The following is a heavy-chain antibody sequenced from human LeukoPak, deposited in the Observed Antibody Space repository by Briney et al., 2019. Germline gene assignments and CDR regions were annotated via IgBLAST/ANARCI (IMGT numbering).Heavy chain of an antibody. CDR1: GFIFSSYS. V-gene: IGHV3-21*01. CDR3: ARGGEDIVLMVYAPDYYYGMDV. CDR2: ISSSSYI. D-gene: IGHD2-8*01. J-gene: IGHJ6*02. Sequence: GGSLRLSCAASGFIFSSYSMNWVRQAPGKGLEWVSSISSSSYIYYADSVKGRFTISRDNAKNSLYLQMNSLRAEDTAVYYCARGGEDIVLMVYAPDYYYGMDVWGQGTTVTVSS.